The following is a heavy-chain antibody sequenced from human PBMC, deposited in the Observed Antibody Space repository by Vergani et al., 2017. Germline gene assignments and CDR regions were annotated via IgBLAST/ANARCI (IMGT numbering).Heavy chain of an antibody. CDR2: IKKQDGNDR. V-gene: IGHV3-7*01. J-gene: IGHJ4*02. Sequence: EVQLVESGGGLVQPGGSLRLSCVASGFDFSDYYMSWIRQAPGKGLEWVANIKKQDGNDRYYVGSVKGRFTISRDNARKSVYLQMSSLRAEDTAVYYCARASATYGADYWGQGTLVTVSS. CDR3: ARASATYGADY. CDR1: GFDFSDYY. D-gene: IGHD3-10*01.